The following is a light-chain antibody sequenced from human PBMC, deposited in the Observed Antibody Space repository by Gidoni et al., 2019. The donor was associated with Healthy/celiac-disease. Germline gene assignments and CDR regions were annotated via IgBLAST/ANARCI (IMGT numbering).Light chain of an antibody. J-gene: IGKJ5*01. CDR1: QSVSSSY. CDR2: GAS. V-gene: IGKV3-20*01. Sequence: EIVLTQSPGTLSLSPGERATLSCRASQSVSSSYLAWYQQKPGQAPRLRIYGASSRATGIPDRCSGSGSGTDFTLTISRLEPEDFAVYYCQKYGSSTFGQGTRLEIK. CDR3: QKYGSST.